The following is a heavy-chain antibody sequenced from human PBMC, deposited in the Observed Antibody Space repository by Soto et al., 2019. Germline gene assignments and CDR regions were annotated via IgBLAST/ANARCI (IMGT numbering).Heavy chain of an antibody. CDR2: IYYSGST. CDR1: GGSISSYY. CDR3: ARNLEEWEQQRGAFDI. V-gene: IGHV4-59*01. J-gene: IGHJ3*02. D-gene: IGHD1-26*01. Sequence: SSETLSLTCTVSGGSISSYYWSWIRQPPGKGLEWIGYIYYSGSTNYNPSLKSRVTISVDTSKNQFSLKLSSVTAADTAVYYCARNLEEWEQQRGAFDIWGQGTMVTVSS.